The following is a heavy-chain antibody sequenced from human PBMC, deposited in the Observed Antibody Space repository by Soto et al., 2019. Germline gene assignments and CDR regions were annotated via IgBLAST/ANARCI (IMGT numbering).Heavy chain of an antibody. Sequence: ASVKVSCKASGYTFTSYDITWVGPATGQGLEWMVCMYPNSRNTGYAQKFQGRVTMTRNTSXSTAYMELSSLRSEDTAVYYCARSLRPPNKVVSLRCSEWTRVYYYYYRLDVWGQPTTVTVSS. V-gene: IGHV1-8*01. CDR2: MYPNSRNT. CDR1: GYTFTSYD. CDR3: ARSLRPPNKVVSLRCSEWTRVYYYYYRLDV. D-gene: IGHD3-3*01. J-gene: IGHJ6*02.